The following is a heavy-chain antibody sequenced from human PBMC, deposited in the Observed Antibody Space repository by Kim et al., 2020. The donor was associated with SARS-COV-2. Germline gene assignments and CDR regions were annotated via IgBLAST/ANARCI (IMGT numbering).Heavy chain of an antibody. J-gene: IGHJ5*02. Sequence: SETLSLTCAVYGGSFSGYYWSWIRQPPGKGLEWIGEINHSGSTNYNPSLKSRVTISVDTSKNQFSLKLSSVAAADTAVYYCARGVPTYYYDSSGYSTYGVWFDPWGQGTLVTVSS. CDR2: INHSGST. CDR3: ARGVPTYYYDSSGYSTYGVWFDP. D-gene: IGHD3-22*01. CDR1: GGSFSGYY. V-gene: IGHV4-34*01.